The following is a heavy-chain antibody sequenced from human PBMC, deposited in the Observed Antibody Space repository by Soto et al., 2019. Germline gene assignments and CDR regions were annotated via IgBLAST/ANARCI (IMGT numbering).Heavy chain of an antibody. CDR2: INAGNGNT. CDR1: GYTFTRYA. J-gene: IGHJ4*02. Sequence: ASVKVSCKASGYTFTRYAIHWVRQAPGQRLEWMGWINAGNGNTEYSQRFQGRVIISSDTSASTAYMELSSLRSEDTAVYYCARSYSSSWHIDYWGQGTLVTVSS. V-gene: IGHV1-3*01. D-gene: IGHD6-13*01. CDR3: ARSYSSSWHIDY.